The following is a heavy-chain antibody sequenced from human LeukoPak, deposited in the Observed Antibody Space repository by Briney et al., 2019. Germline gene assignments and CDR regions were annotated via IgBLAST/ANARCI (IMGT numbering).Heavy chain of an antibody. Sequence: GGSLRLSCAASGFTFSSYEMNWVRQAPGKGLEWVSYISSSGSTIYYADSVKGRFTISRDNAKNSLYLQMNSLRAEDTAVYYCARVAMDAIDIWGQGTMVTVYS. CDR3: ARVAMDAIDI. V-gene: IGHV3-48*03. CDR1: GFTFSSYE. J-gene: IGHJ3*02. D-gene: IGHD3/OR15-3a*01. CDR2: ISSSGSTI.